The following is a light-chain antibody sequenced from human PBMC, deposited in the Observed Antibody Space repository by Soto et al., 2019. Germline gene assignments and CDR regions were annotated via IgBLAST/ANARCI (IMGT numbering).Light chain of an antibody. CDR2: CAS. CDR1: ERFSTN. CDR3: QQYSIWRT. Sequence: EIEMTQSPATLSLAPGERVTLSCRVSERFSTNLAWYQQKACQAPRLLIDCASTRATGIPARFSGSGSGTEFTLTIRGRQSADFEVYYCQQYSIWRTSGQGAKVEIK. J-gene: IGKJ1*01. V-gene: IGKV3-15*01.